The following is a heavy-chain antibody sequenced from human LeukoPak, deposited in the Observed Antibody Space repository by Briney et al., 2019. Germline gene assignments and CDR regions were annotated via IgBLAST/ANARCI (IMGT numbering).Heavy chain of an antibody. V-gene: IGHV1-69*13. J-gene: IGHJ3*02. CDR3: AREGYDILTGYRRGAFDI. CDR1: GGTFSSYA. CDR2: IIPIFDTA. D-gene: IGHD3-9*01. Sequence: SVKVSCKASGGTFSSYAISWVRQAPGQGLEWMGGIIPIFDTANYAQKFQGRVTITADESTSTAYMELSSLRSEDTAVYYCAREGYDILTGYRRGAFDIWGQGTMVTVSS.